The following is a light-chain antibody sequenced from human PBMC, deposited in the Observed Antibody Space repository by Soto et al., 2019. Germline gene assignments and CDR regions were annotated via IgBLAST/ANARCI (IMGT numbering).Light chain of an antibody. V-gene: IGLV1-47*02. CDR3: AAWGESLCGQDYV. J-gene: IGLJ1*01. CDR2: SNN. CDR1: SSNIGSNY. Sequence: SVMTEEPAGSGTTGKRVTISCSGSSSNIGSNYVYWYQQLPGTAPKLIIYSNNQRPSGVPDRFSGSKSGTSASLAISGLRSEDEADYYCAAWGESLCGQDYVFVTETKVT.